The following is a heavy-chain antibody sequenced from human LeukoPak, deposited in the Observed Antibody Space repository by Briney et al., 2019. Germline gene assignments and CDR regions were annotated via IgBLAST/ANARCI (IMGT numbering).Heavy chain of an antibody. J-gene: IGHJ3*02. CDR3: ARVCEGDAKEAIAFDI. CDR2: IYYSGST. D-gene: IGHD2-8*01. V-gene: IGHV4-59*01. CDR1: GGSISSYY. Sequence: PSETLSLTCTVSGGSISSYYWSWIRQPPGKGLEWIGYIYYSGSTNYSPSLKSRVTISVDTSKNQFSLKLSSVTAADTAVYYCARVCEGDAKEAIAFDIWGQGTMVTVSS.